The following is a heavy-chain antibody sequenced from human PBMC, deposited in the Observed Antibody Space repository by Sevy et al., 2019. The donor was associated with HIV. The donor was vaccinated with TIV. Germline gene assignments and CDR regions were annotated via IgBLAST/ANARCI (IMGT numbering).Heavy chain of an antibody. CDR2: IKSKTDAATR. V-gene: IGHV3-15*01. CDR1: GFTFREAW. J-gene: IGHJ4*02. CDR3: AAGTGSSDFDY. Sequence: GGSRLSCAASGFTFREAWMSWVRQAPGKGLEWVGRIKSKTDAATRDFAAPVRGRFSISRDDSANTVYLVMNNLKPEDTGVYYCAAGTGSSDFDYWGQGTLVTVSS. D-gene: IGHD1-26*01.